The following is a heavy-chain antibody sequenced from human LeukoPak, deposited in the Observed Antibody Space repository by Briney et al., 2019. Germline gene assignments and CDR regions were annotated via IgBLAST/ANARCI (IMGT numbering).Heavy chain of an antibody. CDR2: IYYSGTT. V-gene: IGHV4-59*01. Sequence: SETLSLTCTVSGGSISNYYWSWIRQPPGKGLEWIGYIYYSGTTNYNPSLKSRVTISVDTSKNQFSLKLNSVAAADTAVYYCARGVYIAAAQYGYWGQGTLVTVSS. CDR1: GGSISNYY. J-gene: IGHJ4*02. CDR3: ARGVYIAAAQYGY. D-gene: IGHD6-13*01.